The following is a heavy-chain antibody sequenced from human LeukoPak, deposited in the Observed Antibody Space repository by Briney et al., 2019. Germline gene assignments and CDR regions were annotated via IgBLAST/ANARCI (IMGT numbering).Heavy chain of an antibody. CDR3: ARARRSIAAAGRLPFDY. Sequence: SETLSLTCTVSGDFISPHRLSWIRQPAGKGLEFVGRMAQSGNTDYNPSLRSRLTMSLDTSKKQFSLKLSSVTAADTAVYYCARARRSIAAAGRLPFDYWGQGTLVPVSS. D-gene: IGHD6-13*01. J-gene: IGHJ4*02. V-gene: IGHV4-4*07. CDR1: GDFISPHR. CDR2: MAQSGNT.